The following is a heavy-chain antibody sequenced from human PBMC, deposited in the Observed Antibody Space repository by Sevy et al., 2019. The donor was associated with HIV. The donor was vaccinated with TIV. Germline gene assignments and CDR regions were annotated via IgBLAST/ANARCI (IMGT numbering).Heavy chain of an antibody. CDR1: GGSISSSSYY. V-gene: IGHV4-39*01. D-gene: IGHD3-10*01. CDR2: IYYSGST. J-gene: IGHJ3*02. Sequence: SETLSLTCTVSGGSISSSSYYWGWIRQPPGKGLEWIGSIYYSGSTYYNPSLKSRVTISVDTSKNQFSLKLSSVTAADTAVYYSARSSGIRGAFDIWGQGTMVTVSS. CDR3: ARSSGIRGAFDI.